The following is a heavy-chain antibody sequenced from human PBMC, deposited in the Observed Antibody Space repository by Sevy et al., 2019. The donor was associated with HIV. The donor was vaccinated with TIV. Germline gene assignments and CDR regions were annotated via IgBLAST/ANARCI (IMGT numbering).Heavy chain of an antibody. V-gene: IGHV3-21*01. CDR1: GFTFSNYA. Sequence: GGSLRLSCAASGFTFSNYALHWVRQAPGKGLEWVSSISSSSSYIYYADSVKGRFTISRDNAKNSLYLQMNSLRAEDTAVYYCARGMFGGYDYNYFDYWGQGTLVTVSS. CDR2: ISSSSSYI. CDR3: ARGMFGGYDYNYFDY. D-gene: IGHD5-12*01. J-gene: IGHJ4*02.